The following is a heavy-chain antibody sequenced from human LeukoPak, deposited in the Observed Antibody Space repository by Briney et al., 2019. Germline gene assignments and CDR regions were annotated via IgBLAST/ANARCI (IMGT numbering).Heavy chain of an antibody. CDR2: IYTSGST. Sequence: SETLSLTCTVSGGSISSYYWSWIRQPAGKGLEWIGRIYTSGSTYYNPSLKSRVTISVDTSKNQFSLKLSSVTAADTAVYYCARVSGRFTWYFDLWGRGTLVTVSS. J-gene: IGHJ2*01. CDR1: GGSISSYY. CDR3: ARVSGRFTWYFDL. V-gene: IGHV4-4*07.